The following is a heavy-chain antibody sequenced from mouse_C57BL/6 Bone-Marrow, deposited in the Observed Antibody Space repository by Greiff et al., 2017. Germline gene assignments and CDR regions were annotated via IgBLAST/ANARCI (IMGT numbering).Heavy chain of an antibody. Sequence: EVQLQQSGAELVRPGASVKLSCTASGFNIKDDYMHWVKQRPEQSLEWIGWIDPENGDTEYASKFQGKATITADTSSNTAYLQLSSLTSEDTAVYYCTTGLLLNWGQGTLVTVSA. D-gene: IGHD2-3*01. CDR1: GFNIKDDY. J-gene: IGHJ3*01. CDR2: IDPENGDT. V-gene: IGHV14-4*01. CDR3: TTGLLLN.